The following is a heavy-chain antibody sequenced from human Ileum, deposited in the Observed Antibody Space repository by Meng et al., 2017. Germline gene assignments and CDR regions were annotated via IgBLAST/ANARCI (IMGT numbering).Heavy chain of an antibody. J-gene: IGHJ4*02. CDR2: IYYSGST. Sequence: GSLRLSCTVSGGSISSSSYYWGWIRQPPGKGLEWIGSIYYSGSTYYNPSLKSRVTISVDTSKNQFSLKLSSVTAADTAVYYCARVGTYYYDSSGYYRYYFDYWGQGTLVTVSS. CDR3: ARVGTYYYDSSGYYRYYFDY. D-gene: IGHD3-22*01. CDR1: GGSISSSSYY. V-gene: IGHV4-39*07.